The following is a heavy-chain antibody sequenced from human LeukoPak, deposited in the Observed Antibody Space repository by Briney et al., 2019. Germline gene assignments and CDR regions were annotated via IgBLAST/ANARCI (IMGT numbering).Heavy chain of an antibody. CDR2: INPNSGGT. Sequence: ASVKVSCTASGYTFTGYNMRRVPHTPGQGLERMGWINPNSGGTNYAQKFQGRVTMTRDTSISTAYMELSRLRSDDTAVYYCASSYYGSGSQSYYYYYYMDVWGKGTTVTVSS. CDR3: ASSYYGSGSQSYYYYYYMDV. D-gene: IGHD3-10*01. V-gene: IGHV1-2*02. CDR1: GYTFTGYN. J-gene: IGHJ6*03.